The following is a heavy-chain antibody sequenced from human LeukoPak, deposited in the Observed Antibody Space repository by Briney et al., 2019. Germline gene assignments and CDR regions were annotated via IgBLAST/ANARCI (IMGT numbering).Heavy chain of an antibody. CDR2: IKQDGSEK. CDR3: ARDGGSWYVGY. Sequence: GGSLRLSCAASGFTFRSYWMGWVRQAPGMGLEWVAHIKQDGSEKYYVDSVRGRFTISRDNAKNSLYLQMNSLRAEDTAVYYCARDGGSWYVGYWGQGTLVTVSS. D-gene: IGHD6-13*01. J-gene: IGHJ4*02. CDR1: GFTFRSYW. V-gene: IGHV3-7*01.